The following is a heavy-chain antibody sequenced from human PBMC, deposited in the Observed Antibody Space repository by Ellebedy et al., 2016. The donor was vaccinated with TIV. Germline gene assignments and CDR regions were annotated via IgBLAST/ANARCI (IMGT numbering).Heavy chain of an antibody. CDR3: AKGREWSSDSSAPRYYFDY. J-gene: IGHJ4*02. V-gene: IGHV3-23*01. CDR2: ISNTGSRT. CDR1: GFTFSSYA. Sequence: GESLKISCAASGFTFSSYAMSWVRQAPGKGLEWVSTISNTGSRTYYADSVEGRFIISRDNSKKTLYLQMNSLRAEDTAVYYCAKGREWSSDSSAPRYYFDYWGLGTLVTVSS. D-gene: IGHD3-22*01.